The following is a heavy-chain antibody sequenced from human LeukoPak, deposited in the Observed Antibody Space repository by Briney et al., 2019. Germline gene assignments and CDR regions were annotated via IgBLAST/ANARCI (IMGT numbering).Heavy chain of an antibody. CDR2: IYYSGST. Sequence: PSETLSLTCTVSGGSISSSSYYWGWIRQPPGKGPEWIGSIYYSGSTYYNPSLKSRVTISVDASKNQFSLKVSSVTAADTAVYYCVKDDAYYYASGSYPNWGQGTLVTVSS. D-gene: IGHD3-10*01. V-gene: IGHV4-39*02. CDR3: VKDDAYYYASGSYPN. J-gene: IGHJ4*02. CDR1: GGSISSSSYY.